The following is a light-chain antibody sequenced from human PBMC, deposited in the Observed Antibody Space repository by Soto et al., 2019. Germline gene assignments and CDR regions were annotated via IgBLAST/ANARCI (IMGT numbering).Light chain of an antibody. CDR1: QRVSSY. CDR3: QQRSNWPQFT. CDR2: DAS. Sequence: EIVLTQSPATLSLSPGERATLSCRASQRVSSYLAWYQQKPGQAPRLLIYDASNRATGIPARFSGSGPGTDFTLTISSLEPEDFAVYYCQQRSNWPQFTFGPGTKVDIK. J-gene: IGKJ3*01. V-gene: IGKV3-11*01.